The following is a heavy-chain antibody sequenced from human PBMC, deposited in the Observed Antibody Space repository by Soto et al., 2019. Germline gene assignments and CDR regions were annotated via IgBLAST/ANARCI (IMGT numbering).Heavy chain of an antibody. CDR1: GFAFSSYA. J-gene: IGHJ5*02. CDR2: ISGSGGST. D-gene: IGHD3-10*01. CDR3: AKEYGSGSDYNVPWFDP. Sequence: GGSLRLFCAASGFAFSSYAMSWVRQAPGKGLEWVSAISGSGGSTYYADSVKGRFTISRDNSKNTLYLQMNSLRAEDTAVYYCAKEYGSGSDYNVPWFDPWGQGTLVTVSS. V-gene: IGHV3-23*01.